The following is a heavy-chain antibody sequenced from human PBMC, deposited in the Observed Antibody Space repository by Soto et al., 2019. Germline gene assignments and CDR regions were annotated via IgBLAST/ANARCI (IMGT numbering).Heavy chain of an antibody. CDR3: TRDASRDSSARGWFDP. Sequence: GGSLRLSCAASGFTFRSFTMNWVRQAPGKGLEWVSTISSNSAYIYYTDALRGRFTISRDNAKNPLHLQMNSLRAEDTAVYYCTRDASRDSSARGWFDPWGPGTLVTVSS. D-gene: IGHD6-13*01. CDR2: ISSNSAYI. V-gene: IGHV3-21*01. CDR1: GFTFRSFT. J-gene: IGHJ5*02.